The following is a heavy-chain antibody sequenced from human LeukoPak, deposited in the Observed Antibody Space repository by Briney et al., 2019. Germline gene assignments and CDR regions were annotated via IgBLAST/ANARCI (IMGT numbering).Heavy chain of an antibody. CDR3: ARVKKLMPEFEF. J-gene: IGHJ4*02. D-gene: IGHD2-2*01. Sequence: AAVKVSCKSSGYTFIDYYIHWVREASGQGLEWMGWINPNSGATKYAQKFQGRVSMTRDTSINTAYMDLTNLRSDDTAIFYCARVKKLMPEFEFWGQGTLVTVSS. V-gene: IGHV1-2*02. CDR2: INPNSGAT. CDR1: GYTFIDYY.